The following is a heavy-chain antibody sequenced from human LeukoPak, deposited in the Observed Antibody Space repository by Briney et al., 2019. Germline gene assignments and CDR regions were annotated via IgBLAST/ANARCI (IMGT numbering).Heavy chain of an antibody. CDR2: FSTNCGLM. V-gene: IGHV3-48*03. Sequence: GGSRIFSCAPAEFTFSNCEMNWVRLAPGKVLLWVSFFSTNCGLMYYADSVEGRFTISRNTASNSYLLQISGMDAENTTYYYGARVSGRGWHLDYWGQGTLVTVSS. J-gene: IGHJ4*02. CDR1: EFTFSNCE. D-gene: IGHD1-26*01. CDR3: ARVSGRGWHLDY.